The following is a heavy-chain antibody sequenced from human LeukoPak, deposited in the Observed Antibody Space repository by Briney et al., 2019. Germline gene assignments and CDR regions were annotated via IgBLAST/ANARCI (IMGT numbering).Heavy chain of an antibody. CDR3: ARDDVVSGTGLGDY. CDR2: INSDGSST. CDR1: GFIFSIYW. V-gene: IGHV3-74*01. J-gene: IGHJ4*02. Sequence: GWSLRLSCAASGFIFSIYWMHSARQAPGKGLVWVSHINSDGSSTTYAESVKGRFTNSRDNARNTLYLQMNSLRAEYTAVYYCARDDVVSGTGLGDYWGQGTLVTVSS. D-gene: IGHD5/OR15-5a*01.